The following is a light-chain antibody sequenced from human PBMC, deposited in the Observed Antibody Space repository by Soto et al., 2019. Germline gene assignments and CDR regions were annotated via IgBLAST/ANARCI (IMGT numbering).Light chain of an antibody. CDR1: SSDVGGYNY. CDR2: AVT. CDR3: SSYTRSSTI. V-gene: IGLV2-14*01. J-gene: IGLJ1*01. Sequence: ALTQPASGSWAPGQSITISCTGTSSDVGGYNYVSWYQQHPGKAPKLMIYAVTDRPSGVSSRFSGSKSGNTASLTISGLQAEDEADYYCSSYTRSSTIFGTGTKVTVL.